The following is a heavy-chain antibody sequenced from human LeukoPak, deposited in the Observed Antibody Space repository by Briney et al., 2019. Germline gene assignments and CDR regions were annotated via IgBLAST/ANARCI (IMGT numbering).Heavy chain of an antibody. Sequence: ASVKVSCKASGYTFTGYYMHWVRQAPGQGLEWMGWINPNSGGTNYAQKFQGRVTMTRDTSISTAYMELSRLRSDDTAVYYCARADGYSSGWYRSVYGYWGQGTLVTVSP. CDR3: ARADGYSSGWYRSVYGY. J-gene: IGHJ4*02. CDR2: INPNSGGT. CDR1: GYTFTGYY. V-gene: IGHV1-2*02. D-gene: IGHD6-19*01.